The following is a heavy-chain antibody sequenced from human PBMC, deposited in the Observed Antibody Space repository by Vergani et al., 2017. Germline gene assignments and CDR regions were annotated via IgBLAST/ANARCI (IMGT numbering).Heavy chain of an antibody. Sequence: EVQLVESGGGLVQPGGSLRLSCAASGFTFSSYAMSWVRQAPGKGLEWVSVIYSGGSSTYYADSVKGRFTISRDNSKNTLYLQMNSLRAEDTAVYYCAKDPRRTYSSGWPYFDYWGQGTLVTVSS. J-gene: IGHJ4*02. CDR2: IYSGGSST. V-gene: IGHV3-23*03. CDR1: GFTFSSYA. D-gene: IGHD6-19*01. CDR3: AKDPRRTYSSGWPYFDY.